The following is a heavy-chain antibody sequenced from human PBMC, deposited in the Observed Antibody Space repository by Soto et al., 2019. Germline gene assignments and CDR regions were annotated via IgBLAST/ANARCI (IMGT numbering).Heavy chain of an antibody. CDR2: IWYDASNK. Sequence: VQLVESGGSVVQPGRSLRLSCAASGFTFRTYGMYWVRQAPCKGLEWVAVIWYDASNKYYADSVKGRFTISRDNSENTLYLQMNSLRAEDTAVYYCARGRVDGGELDLWGQGTLVTVSS. D-gene: IGHD1-26*01. V-gene: IGHV3-33*01. J-gene: IGHJ4*02. CDR3: ARGRVDGGELDL. CDR1: GFTFRTYG.